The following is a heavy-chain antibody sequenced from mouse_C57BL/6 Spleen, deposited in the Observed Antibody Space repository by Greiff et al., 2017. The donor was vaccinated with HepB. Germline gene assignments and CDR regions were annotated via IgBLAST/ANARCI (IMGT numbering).Heavy chain of an antibody. J-gene: IGHJ4*01. CDR2: IYPGSGST. Sequence: VQLQQSGAELVKPGASVKMSCKASGYTFTSYWITWVKQRPGQGLEWIGDIYPGSGSTNYNEKFKSKATLTVDTSSSTAYMQLSSLTSEDSAVYYWARSPYGNYRYYAMDYWGQGTSVTVSS. V-gene: IGHV1-55*01. CDR3: ARSPYGNYRYYAMDY. D-gene: IGHD2-1*01. CDR1: GYTFTSYW.